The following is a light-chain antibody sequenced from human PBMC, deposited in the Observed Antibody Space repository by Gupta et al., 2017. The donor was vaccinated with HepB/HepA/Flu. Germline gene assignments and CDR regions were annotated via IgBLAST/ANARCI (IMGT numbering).Light chain of an antibody. CDR3: QAWNSSTVV. CDR1: KLGDKY. Sequence: SYELTQPPSVSVSPGRTASITCSGDKLGDKYACWYQQKPGQSPVLVIYQDSKRPTGIRVRFSGSNSANTATLTIGGTEARAEDDYYCQAWNSSTVVFGGGTKLTVL. CDR2: QDS. V-gene: IGLV3-1*01. J-gene: IGLJ2*01.